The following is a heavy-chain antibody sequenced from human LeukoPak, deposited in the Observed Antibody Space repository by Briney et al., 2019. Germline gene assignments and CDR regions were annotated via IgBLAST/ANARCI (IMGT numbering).Heavy chain of an antibody. D-gene: IGHD6-19*01. Sequence: GGSLRLSCVASGFTLKNAWMSWVRQAPGKGLEWVGRIRSKTDGGTTDYAAPVKGRFTISRDDSKNTLYLQMNSLKTEDTAVYYCTTGTEQQWLSLDCWGQGTLVTVSS. V-gene: IGHV3-15*01. CDR2: IRSKTDGGTT. J-gene: IGHJ4*02. CDR1: GFTLKNAW. CDR3: TTGTEQQWLSLDC.